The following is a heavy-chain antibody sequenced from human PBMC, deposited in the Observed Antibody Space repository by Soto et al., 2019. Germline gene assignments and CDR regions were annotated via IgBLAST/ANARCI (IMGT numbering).Heavy chain of an antibody. Sequence: GGSLRLSCAASGFTFSSYSMHWVRQAPGKGLEWVAVISYDGSNKYYADSVKGRFTISRDNSKNTLYLQMNSLRAEDTAVYYCAKAETYYYDSSGYSVDYWGQGTLVTVSS. J-gene: IGHJ4*02. V-gene: IGHV3-30*18. CDR3: AKAETYYYDSSGYSVDY. CDR1: GFTFSSYS. D-gene: IGHD3-22*01. CDR2: ISYDGSNK.